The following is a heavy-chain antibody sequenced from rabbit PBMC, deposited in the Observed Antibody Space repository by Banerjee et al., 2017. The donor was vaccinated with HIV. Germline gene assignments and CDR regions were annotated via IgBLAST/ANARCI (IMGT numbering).Heavy chain of an antibody. CDR1: GFDFSSYW. CDR2: IYGGRGNT. CDR3: GRFSSYSFNL. Sequence: QLKETGGGLVQPGGSLTLSCKASGFDFSSYWMSWVRQAPGKGLEWIGIIYGGRGNTNYASWVNGRFTISSDNAQNTLYLQLNSLTAADTATYFCGRFSSYSFNLWGPGTLVTVS. J-gene: IGHJ4*01. V-gene: IGHV1S7*01. D-gene: IGHD8-1*01.